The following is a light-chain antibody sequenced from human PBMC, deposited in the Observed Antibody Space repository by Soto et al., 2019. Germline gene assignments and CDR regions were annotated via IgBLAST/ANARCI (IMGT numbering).Light chain of an antibody. CDR1: QSVSSSS. Sequence: EIVLTQSPGTLSLSPGERATLSCRASQSVSSSSLAWYQQKPGQAPRLLIYATSSRAAGIPDRFSGSGSGTDFTLTIRRLEPEDFAVYYCQQYGSSPWTFGQGTKVEIK. CDR2: ATS. J-gene: IGKJ1*01. CDR3: QQYGSSPWT. V-gene: IGKV3-20*01.